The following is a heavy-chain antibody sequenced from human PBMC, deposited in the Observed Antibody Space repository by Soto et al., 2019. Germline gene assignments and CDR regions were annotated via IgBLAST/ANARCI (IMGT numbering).Heavy chain of an antibody. V-gene: IGHV1-24*01. CDR2: FDPEDGET. J-gene: IGHJ4*02. CDR1: GYTLTELS. Sequence: ASVKVSSKVSGYTLTELSMHWVRQAPGKGLEWMGGFDPEDGETIYAQKFQGRVTMTEDTSTDTAYMELSSLRSEDTAVYYCATDLTPTGGWYYGSGSYCYWGQGTLVAVSS. D-gene: IGHD3-10*01. CDR3: ATDLTPTGGWYYGSGSYCY.